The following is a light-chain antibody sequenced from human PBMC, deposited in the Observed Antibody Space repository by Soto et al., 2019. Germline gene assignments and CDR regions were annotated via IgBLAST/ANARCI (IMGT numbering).Light chain of an antibody. CDR2: AAS. CDR3: QKYNSALKT. Sequence: IRMTQSPSSLSASTGDRVTITCRASQGISSYLAWYQQKPGKAPKLLIYAASTLQSGVPSRFSGSGSGTDFTLTISSLQPEDVATYYCQKYNSALKTFGQGTKVDI. V-gene: IGKV1-27*01. CDR1: QGISSY. J-gene: IGKJ1*01.